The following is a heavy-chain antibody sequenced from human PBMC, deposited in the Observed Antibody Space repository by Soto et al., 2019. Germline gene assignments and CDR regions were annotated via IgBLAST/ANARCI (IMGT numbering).Heavy chain of an antibody. CDR1: GGSISSYY. Sequence: SETLCLTCTVSGGSISSYYWSWIRQPPGKGLEWIGYIYYSGSTNYNPSLKSRVTISVDTSKNQFSLKLSSVTAADTAVYYCARSYGKNAFDIWGQGTMVTVSS. CDR2: IYYSGST. V-gene: IGHV4-59*01. CDR3: ARSYGKNAFDI. J-gene: IGHJ3*02. D-gene: IGHD5-18*01.